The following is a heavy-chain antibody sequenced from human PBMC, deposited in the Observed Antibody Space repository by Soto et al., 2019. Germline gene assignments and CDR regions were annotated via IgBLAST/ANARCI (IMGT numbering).Heavy chain of an antibody. CDR2: IYYSGST. D-gene: IGHD6-13*01. Sequence: SETLSLTCTVSGGSISSSSYYWGWIRQPPGKGLEWIGSIYYSGSTYYNPSLRSRVTISVDTSKNQFSLKLSSVTAADTAVYYCARHIAEHRNWFDPWGQGPLVTVSS. CDR3: ARHIAEHRNWFDP. J-gene: IGHJ5*02. V-gene: IGHV4-39*01. CDR1: GGSISSSSYY.